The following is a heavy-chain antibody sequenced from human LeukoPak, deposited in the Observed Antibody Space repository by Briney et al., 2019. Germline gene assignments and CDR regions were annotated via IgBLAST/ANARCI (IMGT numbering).Heavy chain of an antibody. J-gene: IGHJ4*02. CDR1: GGSISSSSYY. V-gene: IGHV4-39*01. D-gene: IGHD2-8*01. Sequence: SETLSLTCTVSGGSISSSSYYWGWIRQPPGKGLEWIGSIYYSGSTYYNPSLKSRVTISVDTSKNQFSLKLSSVTAADTAVYYCARHRTKSELTDYWGQGTLVAVSS. CDR3: ARHRTKSELTDY. CDR2: IYYSGST.